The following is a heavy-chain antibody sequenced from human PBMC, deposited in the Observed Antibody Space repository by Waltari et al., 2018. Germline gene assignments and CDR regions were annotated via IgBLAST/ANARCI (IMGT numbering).Heavy chain of an antibody. CDR1: GYTFTSYY. Sequence: QVQLVQSGAEVKKPGASVKVSCKASGYTFTSYYMHWVRQAPGPGLEWMGIINPSGGSTSYAQKFQGRVTMTRDTSTSTVYMELSSLRSEDTAVYYCARNLFEVENWEVNNWFDPWGQGTLVTVSS. CDR3: ARNLFEVENWEVNNWFDP. CDR2: INPSGGST. D-gene: IGHD7-27*01. V-gene: IGHV1-46*01. J-gene: IGHJ5*02.